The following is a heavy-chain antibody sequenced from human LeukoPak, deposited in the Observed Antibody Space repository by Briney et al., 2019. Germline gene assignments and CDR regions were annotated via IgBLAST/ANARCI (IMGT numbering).Heavy chain of an antibody. CDR2: ISGSGGST. CDR1: GFTFRNHG. D-gene: IGHD6-19*01. J-gene: IGHJ4*02. CDR3: AKDLSRGWPFYYFDY. V-gene: IGHV3-23*01. Sequence: GGSLRLSCAVAGFTFRNHGMSWVRQAPGKGLQWVSTISGSGGSTYYADSVKGRFTISRDNSKNMVYLQMNSLRAEDTAVYYCAKDLSRGWPFYYFDYWGQGTLVTVSS.